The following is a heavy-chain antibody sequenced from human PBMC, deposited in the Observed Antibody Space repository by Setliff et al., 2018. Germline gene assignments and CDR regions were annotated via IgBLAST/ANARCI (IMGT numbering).Heavy chain of an antibody. V-gene: IGHV4-59*08. D-gene: IGHD3-3*01. Sequence: SETLSLTCTVSGGSITNFYWNWIRQSPGKGLEWIGYIYSSGITNYNPSLKSRLTMSVDTSKNQFSLKLNSVTAADTAVYYCARMSGFLYMDVWGKGTPVTVSS. J-gene: IGHJ6*03. CDR1: GGSITNFY. CDR3: ARMSGFLYMDV. CDR2: IYSSGIT.